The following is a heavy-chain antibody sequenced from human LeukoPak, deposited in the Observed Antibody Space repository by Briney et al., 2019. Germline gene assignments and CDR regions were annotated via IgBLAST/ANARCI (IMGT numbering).Heavy chain of an antibody. V-gene: IGHV4-31*03. J-gene: IGHJ6*02. CDR3: ARGLSGNDYPDPYYYGMDV. D-gene: IGHD5-12*01. CDR1: GGSIGSGGYY. CDR2: IYYSGST. Sequence: SETLSLTCTVSGGSIGSGGYYWSWIRQHPGKGLEWIGYIYYSGSTYYNPSLKSRVTISVDTSKNQFSLKLSSVTAADTAVYYCARGLSGNDYPDPYYYGMDVWGQGPRSPSP.